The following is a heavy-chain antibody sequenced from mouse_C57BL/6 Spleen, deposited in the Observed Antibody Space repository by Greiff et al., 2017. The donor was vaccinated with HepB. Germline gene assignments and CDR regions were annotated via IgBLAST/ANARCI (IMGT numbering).Heavy chain of an antibody. CDR1: GYAFSSSW. CDR3: ARSGTDY. Sequence: QVQLKESGPELVKPGASVKISCKASGYAFSSSWMNWVKQRPGKGLEWIGRIYPGDGDTNYNGKFKGKATLTADKSSSTAYMQLSSLTSEDSAVYFCARSGTDYWGQGTTLTVSS. V-gene: IGHV1-82*01. D-gene: IGHD4-1*01. CDR2: IYPGDGDT. J-gene: IGHJ2*01.